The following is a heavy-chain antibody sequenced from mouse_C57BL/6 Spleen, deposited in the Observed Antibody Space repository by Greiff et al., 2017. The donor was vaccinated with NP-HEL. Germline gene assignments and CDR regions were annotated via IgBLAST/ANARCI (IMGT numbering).Heavy chain of an antibody. CDR3: ARIARDDYDVRAMGY. CDR1: GFSLSTFGMG. Sequence: QVTLKESGPGILQPSQTLSLTCSFSGFSLSTFGMGVGWIRQPAGKGLEWLVHSWWDDDKYYNPALKSRLTTSKDTSKNQVFLKIANVDTAVTATYYSARIARDDYDVRAMGYWGQGTSVTVSS. J-gene: IGHJ4*01. V-gene: IGHV8-8*01. D-gene: IGHD2-4*01. CDR2: SWWDDDK.